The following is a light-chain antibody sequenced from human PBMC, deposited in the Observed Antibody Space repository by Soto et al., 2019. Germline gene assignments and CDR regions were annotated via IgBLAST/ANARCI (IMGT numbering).Light chain of an antibody. Sequence: ESVLTQSPGTLSLSPGERATLSCRASQSVSSNYLAWYQQKPGQAPRLLIYGVSTRATGIPDRFSASGSGTDFTLPISRLEPADSAVYYCQQYGSSPTWTFGQGTKVEIK. CDR1: QSVSSNY. V-gene: IGKV3-20*01. J-gene: IGKJ1*01. CDR3: QQYGSSPTWT. CDR2: GVS.